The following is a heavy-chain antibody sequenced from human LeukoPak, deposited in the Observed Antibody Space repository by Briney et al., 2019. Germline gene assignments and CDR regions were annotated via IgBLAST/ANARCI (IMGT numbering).Heavy chain of an antibody. Sequence: ASVKVSCKASGGTFSSYGISWVRQAPGQGLEWMGWISAYNGNTNYAQKLQGRVTMTTDTSTSTAYMELRSLRSDDTAVYYCGITRGWDDAFDIWGQGTMVTVSS. J-gene: IGHJ3*02. CDR1: GGTFSSYG. CDR2: ISAYNGNT. CDR3: GITRGWDDAFDI. D-gene: IGHD1-14*01. V-gene: IGHV1-18*01.